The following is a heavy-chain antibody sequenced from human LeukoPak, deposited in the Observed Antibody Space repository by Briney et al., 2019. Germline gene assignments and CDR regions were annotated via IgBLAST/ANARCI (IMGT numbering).Heavy chain of an antibody. CDR3: ARDLRTVTTNWFDP. CDR1: GGSISSYY. J-gene: IGHJ5*02. CDR2: IYTSGST. V-gene: IGHV4-4*07. Sequence: SETLSLTCTVSGGSISSYYWSWTRQPAGKGLEWIGRIYTSGSTNYNPSLKSRVTISVDKSKNQFSLKLSSVTAADTAVYYCARDLRTVTTNWFDPWGQGTLVTVSS. D-gene: IGHD4-17*01.